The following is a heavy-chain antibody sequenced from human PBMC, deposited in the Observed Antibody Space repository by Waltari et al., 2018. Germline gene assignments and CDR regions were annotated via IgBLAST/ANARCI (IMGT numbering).Heavy chain of an antibody. V-gene: IGHV4-59*01. CDR1: GGSISSYY. Sequence: QVQLQESGPGLVKPSETLSLTCTVSGGSISSYYWSWIRQPPGKGLEWIGYIYYRGSTNYNPSPKSRVTISVDTSKNQCSLKLSSVTAADTAVYYCARVTGRGIQLWSTGPYYYGMDVWGQGTTVTVSS. CDR3: ARVTGRGIQLWSTGPYYYGMDV. J-gene: IGHJ6*02. CDR2: IYYRGST. D-gene: IGHD5-18*01.